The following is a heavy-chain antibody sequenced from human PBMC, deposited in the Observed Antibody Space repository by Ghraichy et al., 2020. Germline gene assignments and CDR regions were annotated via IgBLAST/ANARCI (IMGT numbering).Heavy chain of an antibody. J-gene: IGHJ4*02. V-gene: IGHV1-2*02. CDR1: GYTFANYY. CDR3: AEDKRN. CDR2: INPYSGGT. Sequence: ASVKVSCKASGYTFANYYIHWVRQAPGQGLEWMGWINPYSGGTTYAQNFQGRVTMTSDTSISTVHMELSRLRSDDTAVYYCAEDKRNWGQGTLVTVSS.